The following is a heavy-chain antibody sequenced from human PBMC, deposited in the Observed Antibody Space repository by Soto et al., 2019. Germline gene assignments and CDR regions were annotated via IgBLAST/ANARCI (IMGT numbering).Heavy chain of an antibody. CDR1: GFTFSSYG. CDR3: AKDSPQLASYYYYGMDV. D-gene: IGHD6-6*01. Sequence: GGSLRLSCAASGFTFSSYGMHWVRQAPGKGLEWVAVIWYDGSNKYYADSVKGRFTISRDNSKNTLYLQMNSLRAEDTVWYFRAKDSPQLASYYYYGMDVWGQGTTVTVSS. V-gene: IGHV3-33*06. J-gene: IGHJ6*02. CDR2: IWYDGSNK.